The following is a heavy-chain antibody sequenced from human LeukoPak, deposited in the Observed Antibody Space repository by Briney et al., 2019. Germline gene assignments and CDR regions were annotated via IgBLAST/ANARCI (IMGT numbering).Heavy chain of an antibody. D-gene: IGHD3-16*01. J-gene: IGHJ4*02. Sequence: PGGSLRLSCAASGFTFSDYYMSWIRQAPGKGLEWVSYISSSGSTIYYADSVKGRFTISRDNAKNSLYLQMNSLGAEDTAVYYCARGKRQDGYVYTRRSTYSFDYWGQGTLVTVSS. CDR2: ISSSGSTI. V-gene: IGHV3-11*04. CDR3: ARGKRQDGYVYTRRSTYSFDY. CDR1: GFTFSDYY.